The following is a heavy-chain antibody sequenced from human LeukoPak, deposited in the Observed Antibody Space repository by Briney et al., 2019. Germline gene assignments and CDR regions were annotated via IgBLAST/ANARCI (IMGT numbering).Heavy chain of an antibody. CDR1: GFTFSSYA. CDR2: ISGSGGST. D-gene: IGHD2-8*01. V-gene: IGHV3-23*01. CDR3: ASLKGSMAHNWFDP. Sequence: GGSLRLSCAASGFTFSSYAMSWVHQAPGKGLEWVSAISGSGGSTYYADSVKGRFTISRDNSKNTLYLQMNSLRAEDTAVYYCASLKGSMAHNWFDPWGQGTLVTVSS. J-gene: IGHJ5*01.